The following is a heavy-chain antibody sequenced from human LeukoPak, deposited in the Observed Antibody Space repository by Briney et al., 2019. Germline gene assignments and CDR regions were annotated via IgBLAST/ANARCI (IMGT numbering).Heavy chain of an antibody. J-gene: IGHJ4*02. CDR2: IYYSGST. CDR3: ASKYCSSTSCAIGLVDC. D-gene: IGHD2-2*01. Sequence: SETLSLTCTVSGGSISSRTYYWGWIRQPPGKGLEWIGSIYYSGSTYYNPSLKSRVTISIDTSKNQFSLKLSSVTAADTAVYSCASKYCSSTSCAIGLVDCWGQGTLVTVSS. V-gene: IGHV4-39*01. CDR1: GGSISSRTYY.